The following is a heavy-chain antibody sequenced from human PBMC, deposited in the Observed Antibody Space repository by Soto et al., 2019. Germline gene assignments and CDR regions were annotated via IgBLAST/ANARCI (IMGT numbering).Heavy chain of an antibody. Sequence: SVKVSWKASGYTFTSYAMWWVRHAPGQRLEWMGWINAGNGNTKYSQKFQGRVTITRDTSASTAYMELSSLRSEDTAVYYCARGPGGPVGPGEYWGQGTLVTVSS. CDR2: INAGNGNT. D-gene: IGHD3-10*01. CDR3: ARGPGGPVGPGEY. J-gene: IGHJ4*02. V-gene: IGHV1-3*01. CDR1: GYTFTSYA.